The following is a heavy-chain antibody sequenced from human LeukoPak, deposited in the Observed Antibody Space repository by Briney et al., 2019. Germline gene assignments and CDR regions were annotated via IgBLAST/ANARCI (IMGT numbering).Heavy chain of an antibody. J-gene: IGHJ4*02. V-gene: IGHV3-33*01. CDR1: GFTLSSFG. CDR2: ISYDGYNK. Sequence: PGGSLRLSCAASGFTLSSFGMHWVRQSPGKGLESMSVISYDGYNKFYADYVKGRFTISRDNSKNTLSLQMDSLRAEDTAVYYCARDSSGWYYFDYWGPGTLVTVSS. CDR3: ARDSSGWYYFDY. D-gene: IGHD6-19*01.